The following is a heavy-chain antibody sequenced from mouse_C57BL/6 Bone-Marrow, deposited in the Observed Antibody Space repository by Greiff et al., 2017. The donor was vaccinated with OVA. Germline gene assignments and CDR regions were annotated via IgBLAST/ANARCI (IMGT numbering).Heavy chain of an antibody. D-gene: IGHD2-10*01. Sequence: EVKLVESEGGLVQPGSSMKLSCTASGFTFSDYYMAWVRQVPEKGLEWVANINYDGSSTYYLDSLKSRFIISRDNAKNILYLQMSSLKSEDTTTYYCERGAYPMDYWGQGTSVTVSS. CDR1: GFTFSDYY. CDR2: INYDGSST. J-gene: IGHJ4*01. V-gene: IGHV5-16*01. CDR3: ERGAYPMDY.